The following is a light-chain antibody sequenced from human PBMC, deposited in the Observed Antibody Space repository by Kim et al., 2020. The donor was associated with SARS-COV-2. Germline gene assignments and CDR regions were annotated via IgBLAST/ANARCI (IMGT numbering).Light chain of an antibody. CDR2: GAS. J-gene: IGKJ1*01. CDR3: QQYLNWPRT. V-gene: IGKV3-15*01. Sequence: EIVMTQSPDTLSVSPGERATLSCRASQSVGYNLAWYQQKPGQAPRLLIYGASNRATGIPARFNGRGSGTEFTLTISSLQSEDFAVYYCQQYLNWPRTFGQGTKVDIK. CDR1: QSVGYN.